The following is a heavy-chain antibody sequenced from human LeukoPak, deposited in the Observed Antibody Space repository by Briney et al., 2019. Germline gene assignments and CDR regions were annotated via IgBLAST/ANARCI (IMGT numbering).Heavy chain of an antibody. CDR3: ARGRSYYYGSGSYYSK. D-gene: IGHD3-10*01. V-gene: IGHV4-34*01. J-gene: IGHJ4*02. CDR1: GGSFSGYY. CDR2: IDHSGST. Sequence: SETLSLTCAVYGGSFSGYYWSWIRQPPGEGLEWIGEIDHSGSTNYNPSLKSRVTISVDTSKNQFSLKLSSVTAADTAVYYCARGRSYYYGSGSYYSKWGQGTLVTVSS.